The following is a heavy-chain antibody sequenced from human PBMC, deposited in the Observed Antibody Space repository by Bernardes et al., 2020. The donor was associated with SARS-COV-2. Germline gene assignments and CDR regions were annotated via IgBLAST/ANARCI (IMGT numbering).Heavy chain of an antibody. CDR2: ISSSGSTT. CDR3: AREKWNLDN. Sequence: GGSLRLSCAASGFTFSDHFMTWIRQAPGKGLEWISYISSSGSTTSYADSVKGRFAISRDNAKNSLYLQMNSLRAEDTAVYYCAREKWNLDNWGQGTLVTVSS. D-gene: IGHD1-1*01. V-gene: IGHV3-11*01. J-gene: IGHJ4*02. CDR1: GFTFSDHF.